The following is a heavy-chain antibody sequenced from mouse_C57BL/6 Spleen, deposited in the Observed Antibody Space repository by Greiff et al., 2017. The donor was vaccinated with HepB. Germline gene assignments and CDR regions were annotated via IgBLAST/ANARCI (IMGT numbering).Heavy chain of an antibody. CDR3: ARDDYDGNYFDY. D-gene: IGHD2-4*01. CDR2: IWSDGST. Sequence: VKLVESGPGLVAPSQSLSITCTVSGFSLTSYGVHWVRQPPGKGLEWLVVIWSDGSTTYNSALKSRLSISKDNSKSQVFLKMNRLQTDDTAMYYCARDDYDGNYFDYWGQGTTLTVSS. CDR1: GFSLTSYG. J-gene: IGHJ2*01. V-gene: IGHV2-6*03.